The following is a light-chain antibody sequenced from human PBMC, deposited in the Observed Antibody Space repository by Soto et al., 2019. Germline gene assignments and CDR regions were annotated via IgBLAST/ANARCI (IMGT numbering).Light chain of an antibody. V-gene: IGKV1-27*01. CDR3: QEYYSVPWT. Sequence: DIQMTQSPSSLSASVGDRVTITCRASQGVNNNLAWYQQKPGGVPKLLIYAASTLESGVPFRISGSGSGTDFTLTINSLQPEDVATYYCQEYYSVPWTFGQGTKVEIK. J-gene: IGKJ1*01. CDR2: AAS. CDR1: QGVNNN.